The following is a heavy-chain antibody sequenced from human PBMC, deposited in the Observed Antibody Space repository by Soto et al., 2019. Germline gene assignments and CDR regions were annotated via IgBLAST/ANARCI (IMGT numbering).Heavy chain of an antibody. J-gene: IGHJ6*02. CDR1: GYSFTSYW. CDR2: IDPSDSYT. V-gene: IGHV5-10-1*01. Sequence: GESLKISCKGSGYSFTSYWISWVRQMPGKGLEWMGRIDPSDSYTNYSPSFQGHVTISADKSISTAYLQWSSLKASDTAMYYCARRIIVSVSHDYGGNPDYYGMDVWGQGTTVTVSS. CDR3: ARRIIVSVSHDYGGNPDYYGMDV. D-gene: IGHD4-17*01.